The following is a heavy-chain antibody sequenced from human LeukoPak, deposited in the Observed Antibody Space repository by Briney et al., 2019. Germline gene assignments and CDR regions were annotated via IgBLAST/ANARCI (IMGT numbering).Heavy chain of an antibody. CDR1: GFTFTSSA. CDR3: AADGSSSWQNWFDP. D-gene: IGHD6-13*01. Sequence: SVKVSCKASGFTFTSSAMQWVRQARGQRLEWIGWIVVGSGNTNYAQKFQERVTITRDMSTSTAYMELSSLRSEDTAVYYCAADGSSSWQNWFDPWGQGTLVTVSS. J-gene: IGHJ5*02. CDR2: IVVGSGNT. V-gene: IGHV1-58*02.